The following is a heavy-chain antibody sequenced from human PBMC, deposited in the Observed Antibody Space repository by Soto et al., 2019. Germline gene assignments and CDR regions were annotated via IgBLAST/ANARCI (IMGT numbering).Heavy chain of an antibody. D-gene: IGHD2-15*01. CDR3: ATDGGGGSNDYQLDY. CDR1: RFTFSDYV. Sequence: GGSLRLSCAAARFTFSDYVMHWVRQAPGKGLQWLATISQHGISTHYADSVMGRFTISRDNFKKVVYLQLSGLRVEDTAVYYFATDGGGGSNDYQLDYWGQGTVVTVSS. CDR2: ISQHGIST. V-gene: IGHV3-30*03. J-gene: IGHJ4*02.